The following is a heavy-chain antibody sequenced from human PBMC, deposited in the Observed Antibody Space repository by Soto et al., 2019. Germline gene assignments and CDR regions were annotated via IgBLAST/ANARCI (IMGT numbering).Heavy chain of an antibody. V-gene: IGHV1-46*01. J-gene: IGHJ4*02. CDR3: ASSPGIAAAGDQFDY. D-gene: IGHD6-13*01. CDR1: GYTFTSYH. Sequence: GASVKVSCKASGYTFTSYHMHWVRQAPGQGLEWMGIINPSGGSTSYAQKFQGRVTMTRDTSTSTVYMELSSLRSEDTAVYYCASSPGIAAAGDQFDYWGQGTLVTVS. CDR2: INPSGGST.